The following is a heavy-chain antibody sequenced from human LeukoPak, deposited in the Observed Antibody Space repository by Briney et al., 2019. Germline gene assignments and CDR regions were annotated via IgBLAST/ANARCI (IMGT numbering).Heavy chain of an antibody. CDR2: IGTDGSGT. Sequence: GGSLRLSCAASGFTFSSYAMSWVRQVPGKGLVWVSRIGTDGSGTTYADYVKGRFTISRDNAKNTLYLQMNSLRAEDTAVYYCARDKYGGNSNAFDIWGQGTLVTVSS. D-gene: IGHD4-23*01. CDR1: GFTFSSYA. CDR3: ARDKYGGNSNAFDI. J-gene: IGHJ3*02. V-gene: IGHV3-74*01.